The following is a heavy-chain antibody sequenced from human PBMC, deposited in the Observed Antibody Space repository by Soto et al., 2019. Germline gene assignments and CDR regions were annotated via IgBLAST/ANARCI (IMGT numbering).Heavy chain of an antibody. D-gene: IGHD3-9*01. CDR2: IYYSGST. J-gene: IGHJ5*02. V-gene: IGHV4-31*03. CDR3: ARGLVILTGYYGNWFDP. CDR1: GGSISSGGYY. Sequence: PSEILSLTCTVSGGSISSGGYYWSWIRQHPGKGLEWIGYIYYSGSTYYNPSLKSRVTVSVDTSKNQFSLKLSSVTAADTAVYYCARGLVILTGYYGNWFDPWGQGTLVTVSS.